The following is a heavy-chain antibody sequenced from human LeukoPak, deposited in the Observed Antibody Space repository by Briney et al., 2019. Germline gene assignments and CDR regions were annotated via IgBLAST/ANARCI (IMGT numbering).Heavy chain of an antibody. V-gene: IGHV3-9*01. CDR1: GVTVADYG. CDR2: ISMNSYSI. J-gene: IGHJ5*02. D-gene: IGHD6-19*01. Sequence: GRSLRLSCAASGVTVADYGVDWVRQGPGPCLGLVSGISMNSYSINYADPVKGRFTISRDNGKSSLYLQMNRLRAEDTAVYYRAKDITRDPSSGFDPWGQGTLVTGSS. CDR3: AKDITRDPSSGFDP.